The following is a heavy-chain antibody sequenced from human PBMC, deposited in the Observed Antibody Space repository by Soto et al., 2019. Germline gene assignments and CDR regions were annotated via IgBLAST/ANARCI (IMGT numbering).Heavy chain of an antibody. Sequence: QVQLVQSGAEVKKPGASVTVSCKASAYSFTTYHIHWVRQALGQGLEGMGLITPDAGATNYAQRFQGRLRLTRDTSTSTVYMELRSLTFDDTAVYYCARGDIVLVPASEGNWFDPWGQGTLVTVSS. CDR3: ARGDIVLVPASEGNWFDP. J-gene: IGHJ5*02. V-gene: IGHV1-46*01. CDR2: ITPDAGAT. D-gene: IGHD2-2*01. CDR1: AYSFTTYH.